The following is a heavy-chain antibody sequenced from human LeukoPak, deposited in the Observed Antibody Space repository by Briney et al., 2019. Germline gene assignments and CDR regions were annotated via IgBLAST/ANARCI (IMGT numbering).Heavy chain of an antibody. CDR3: ARDGTYYDSSEGALDI. CDR2: INSSTYI. J-gene: IGHJ3*02. Sequence: AGSLRLSCAASGFMISSYSMSWIRQAPGKGLEWVSSINSSTYIHYADSVKGRFTISRDNAKNSLYLKMNTLRVEDTAIYYCARDGTYYDSSEGALDIWGRGTMVSVSS. CDR1: GFMISSYS. V-gene: IGHV3-21*01. D-gene: IGHD3-22*01.